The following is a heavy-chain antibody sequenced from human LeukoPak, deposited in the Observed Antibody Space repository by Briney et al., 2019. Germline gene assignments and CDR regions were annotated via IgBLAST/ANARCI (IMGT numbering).Heavy chain of an antibody. Sequence: ASGKGSCKASGGTFSSYAISWVGQAPGQGLEWMGRIIPILGIANYAQKFQGRVTITADKSTSTAYMELSSLRSEDTAVYYCARDGRSGYYYGSGSRGPFDYWGQGTLVTVSS. CDR1: GGTFSSYA. J-gene: IGHJ4*02. V-gene: IGHV1-69*04. CDR3: ARDGRSGYYYGSGSRGPFDY. CDR2: IIPILGIA. D-gene: IGHD3-10*01.